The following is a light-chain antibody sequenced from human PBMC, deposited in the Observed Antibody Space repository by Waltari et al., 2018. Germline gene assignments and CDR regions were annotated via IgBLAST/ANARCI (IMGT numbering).Light chain of an antibody. CDR2: ADS. J-gene: IGKJ4*01. CDR1: HNIGKN. Sequence: DIQMTQSPSSLSASVGDRVTITCRASHNIGKNLNWYQQKPGKAPRFLMYADSNLQSGVPSRFSGTGSEREFTLTITSVQPEDLATYYCQQGYSVPLTFGGGTRVEIK. V-gene: IGKV1-39*01. CDR3: QQGYSVPLT.